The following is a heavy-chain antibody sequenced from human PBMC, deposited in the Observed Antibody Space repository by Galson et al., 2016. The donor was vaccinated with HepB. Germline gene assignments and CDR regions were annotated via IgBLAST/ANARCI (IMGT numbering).Heavy chain of an antibody. J-gene: IGHJ4*02. D-gene: IGHD2-2*01. Sequence: SLRLSCAASAFTFSRYSMSWVRQAPGKGLEWLSSISSSSDYIHYADSVKGRFTISRDNAKNSVYLQMNSLRDDDTAVYYCARDVSPYASPPDYWGQGTLVTVSS. CDR2: ISSSSDYI. CDR1: AFTFSRYS. CDR3: ARDVSPYASPPDY. V-gene: IGHV3-21*01.